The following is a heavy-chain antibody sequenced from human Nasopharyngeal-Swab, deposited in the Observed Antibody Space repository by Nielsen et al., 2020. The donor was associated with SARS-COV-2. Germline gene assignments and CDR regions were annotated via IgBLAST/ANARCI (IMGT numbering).Heavy chain of an antibody. D-gene: IGHD6-6*01. CDR1: GRSISGSDW. V-gene: IGHV4-4*02. CDR3: ASSSSEIRGHDS. CDR2: TSPDGGT. J-gene: IGHJ4*02. Sequence: SETLSLTCAVSGRSISGSDWWSWVRQPPGKGLEWIGETSPDGGTNYNPSLKGRVIVSVDRSKNLFSLSLKSVTAADTAVYYCASSSSEIRGHDSWGQGTLVTVSS.